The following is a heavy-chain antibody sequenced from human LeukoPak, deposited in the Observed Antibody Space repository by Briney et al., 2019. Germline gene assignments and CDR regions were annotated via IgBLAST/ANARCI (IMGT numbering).Heavy chain of an antibody. CDR3: ARDGGWYKRGLDYFYYYMDV. J-gene: IGHJ6*03. Sequence: GGSLRLSCAASGFTFSHYWMHWVRQVPGKGLVWVSHINNDGSSTTYADSVKGRFTISRDNAKNSLYLQMNSLMAEDTALYYCARDGGWYKRGLDYFYYYMDVWGKGTTVTVSS. CDR2: INNDGSST. D-gene: IGHD6-19*01. CDR1: GFTFSHYW. V-gene: IGHV3-74*01.